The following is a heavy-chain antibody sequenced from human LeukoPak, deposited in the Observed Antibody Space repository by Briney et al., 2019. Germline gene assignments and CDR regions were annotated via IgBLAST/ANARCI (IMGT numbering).Heavy chain of an antibody. V-gene: IGHV3-30*02. D-gene: IGHD3-22*01. CDR2: IRYDGSNK. Sequence: PGGSLRLSCAASGFTFSSYWMHWVRQAPGKGLEWVAFIRYDGSNKYYADSVKGRFTISRDNSKNTLYLQMNSLRAEDTAVYYCAKDPTHYRVWDDYDSSVLSCWGQGTLVTVSS. CDR3: AKDPTHYRVWDDYDSSVLSC. CDR1: GFTFSSYW. J-gene: IGHJ4*02.